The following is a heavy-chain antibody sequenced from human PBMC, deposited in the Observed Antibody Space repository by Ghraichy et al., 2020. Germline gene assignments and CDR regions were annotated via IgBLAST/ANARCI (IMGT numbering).Heavy chain of an antibody. V-gene: IGHV3-74*01. D-gene: IGHD2/OR15-2a*01. CDR1: GFSLSAYR. J-gene: IGHJ4*02. CDR3: ARRGWYCSGVTCYGEFDS. Sequence: GGSLRLSCAASGFSLSAYRMHWVRQVPGKGLVWVSRINSVGIGTDYADSVKGRFTISRDNAKNTLNLQMNSLKDEDTAVYYCARRGWYCSGVTCYGEFDSWGQGTLGTVSS. CDR2: INSVGIGT.